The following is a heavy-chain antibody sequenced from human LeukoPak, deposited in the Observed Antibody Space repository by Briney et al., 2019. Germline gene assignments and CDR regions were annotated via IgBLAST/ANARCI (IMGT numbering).Heavy chain of an antibody. CDR1: GFTFSSYS. CDR3: AREISGSYYSNWFDP. CDR2: ISSSSTI. D-gene: IGHD1-26*01. J-gene: IGHJ5*02. Sequence: GGSLRLSCAASGFTFSSYSMNWVRQAPGKGLEWVSYISSSSTIYYADSVKGRFTISRDNAKNSLYLQMNSLRAEDTAVYYCAREISGSYYSNWFDPWGQGTLVTVSS. V-gene: IGHV3-48*01.